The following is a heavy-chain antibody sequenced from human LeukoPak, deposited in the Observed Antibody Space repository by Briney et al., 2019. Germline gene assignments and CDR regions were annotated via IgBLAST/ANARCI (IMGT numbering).Heavy chain of an antibody. CDR3: TKADDSSGYLPAQ. Sequence: GGSLRLSRVASGFTFDDYTMHWVRQAPGKGLEWVSLINRDGGVTKYGGSVKGRFATSRDNNKNSLSLQMNSLRPEDTAVYYCTKADDSSGYLPAQWGQGTLVTVSS. V-gene: IGHV3-43*01. J-gene: IGHJ4*02. CDR2: INRDGGVT. CDR1: GFTFDDYT. D-gene: IGHD3-22*01.